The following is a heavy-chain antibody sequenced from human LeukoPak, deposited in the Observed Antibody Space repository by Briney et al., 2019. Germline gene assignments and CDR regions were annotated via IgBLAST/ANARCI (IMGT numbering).Heavy chain of an antibody. D-gene: IGHD6-19*01. CDR1: GYTFTSYG. V-gene: IGHV1-18*01. CDR2: ISAYNGNT. CDR3: ARDRSSGTIVDY. J-gene: IGHJ4*02. Sequence: ASVEVSCKASGYTFTSYGISWVRQAPGQGLEWMGWISAYNGNTNYAQKLQGRVTVTTDTSTSTAYMELRSLRSDDTAVYYCARDRSSGTIVDYWGQGTLVTVSS.